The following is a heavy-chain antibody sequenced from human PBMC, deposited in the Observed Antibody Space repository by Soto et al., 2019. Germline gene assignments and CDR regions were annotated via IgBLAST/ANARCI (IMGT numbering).Heavy chain of an antibody. Sequence: QVHLVQSGAEVQKSGASVRVSCKASGYTFTDYYIHWVRQAPGQGLEWMGWINPDTGGTDYKQKFQGWVPMTRDTSITTAYMELSSLKSDDTAVYYCARAVARDGSSWYRGGYDYWGQGTLVTVSS. CDR3: ARAVARDGSSWYRGGYDY. CDR2: INPDTGGT. D-gene: IGHD6-13*01. CDR1: GYTFTDYY. J-gene: IGHJ4*02. V-gene: IGHV1-2*04.